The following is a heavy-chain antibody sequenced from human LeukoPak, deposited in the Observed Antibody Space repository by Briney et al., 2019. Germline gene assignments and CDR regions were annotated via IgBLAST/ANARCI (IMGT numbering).Heavy chain of an antibody. CDR2: VNPNSGGT. Sequence: ASVKVSCKASGYTFTGYYMHWVRQAPGQGLEWMGWVNPNSGGTNYAQKFQGRVTMTRDTSISTAYMELSRLRSDDTAVYYCARACSSTGCYDDYYGMDVWGQGTTVTVSS. CDR1: GYTFTGYY. D-gene: IGHD2-2*01. V-gene: IGHV1-2*02. J-gene: IGHJ6*02. CDR3: ARACSSTGCYDDYYGMDV.